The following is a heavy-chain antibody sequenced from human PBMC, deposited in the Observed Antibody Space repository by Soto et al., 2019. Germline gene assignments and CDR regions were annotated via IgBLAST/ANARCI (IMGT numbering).Heavy chain of an antibody. Sequence: QVQLQESGPGLVKPSQTLSLTCTVSGGSISSGDYYWSWIRQPPGKGLEWIGYIYSSGSTYYNPSLKSRVTISVDTSKNQFSLKLSSVTAADTAVYYCARDQYCSGGSCYFGYYGMDVWGQGTTVTVSS. V-gene: IGHV4-30-4*01. CDR2: IYSSGST. D-gene: IGHD2-15*01. CDR3: ARDQYCSGGSCYFGYYGMDV. J-gene: IGHJ6*02. CDR1: GGSISSGDYY.